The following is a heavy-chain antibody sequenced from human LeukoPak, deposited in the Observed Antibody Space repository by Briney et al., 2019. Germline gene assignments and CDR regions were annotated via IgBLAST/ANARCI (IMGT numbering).Heavy chain of an antibody. D-gene: IGHD5-12*01. J-gene: IGHJ4*02. V-gene: IGHV3-23*01. CDR3: AKDRWLNIERRPMDY. Sequence: GGSLRLSCRTSGFSFSEYAINWVRQAPGKGLEWVSGISRGGRDRYYADSVKGRFTIYSDNSDNTLYLQMNRLRTADTAVYYCAKDRWLNIERRPMDYWGQGTLVTVSS. CDR2: ISRGGRDR. CDR1: GFSFSEYA.